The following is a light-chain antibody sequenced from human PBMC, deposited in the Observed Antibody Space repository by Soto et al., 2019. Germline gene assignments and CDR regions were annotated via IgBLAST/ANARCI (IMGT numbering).Light chain of an antibody. CDR1: QSVYKK. V-gene: IGKV3-15*01. CDR2: DAS. J-gene: IGKJ1*01. Sequence: EIVMTQSPGTLSMYPGESATLSCRASQSVYKKLAWYQQKPGQAPRLLIDDASTRATGVPARFSGSGSGTEFTLTISNLQSADVAVYYCQQYNGSPPWTFGQGTKVEI. CDR3: QQYNGSPPWT.